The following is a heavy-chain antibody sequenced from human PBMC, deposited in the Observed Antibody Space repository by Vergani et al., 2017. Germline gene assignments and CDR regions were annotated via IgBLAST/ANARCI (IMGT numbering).Heavy chain of an antibody. J-gene: IGHJ4*02. V-gene: IGHV1-18*04. CDR3: ARVTLGVEWELLHATLEDY. CDR1: GYTFTGYY. D-gene: IGHD1-26*01. Sequence: QVQLVQSGAEVKKPGASVKVSCKASGYTFTGYYMHWVRQAPGQGLEWMGWNSAYNGNTNYAQKLQGRVTMTTDTTTSTAYMELRGLRSDDTAVYYCARVTLGVEWELLHATLEDYWGQGTLVTVSS. CDR2: NSAYNGNT.